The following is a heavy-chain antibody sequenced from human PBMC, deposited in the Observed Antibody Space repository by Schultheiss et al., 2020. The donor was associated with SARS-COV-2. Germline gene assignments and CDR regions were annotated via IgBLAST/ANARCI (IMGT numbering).Heavy chain of an antibody. Sequence: ETLSLTCAASGFTFSSYSMNWVRQAPGKGLEWVSSISSSSSYIYYADSVKGRFTISRDNAKNSLYLQMNSLRAEDTAVYYCAKDDRITMTGQFDYWGQGTLVTVSS. J-gene: IGHJ4*02. CDR3: AKDDRITMTGQFDY. CDR2: ISSSSSYI. D-gene: IGHD3-22*01. CDR1: GFTFSSYS. V-gene: IGHV3-21*01.